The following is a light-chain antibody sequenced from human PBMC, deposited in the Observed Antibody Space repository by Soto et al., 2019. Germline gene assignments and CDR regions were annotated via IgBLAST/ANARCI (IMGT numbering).Light chain of an antibody. Sequence: DIQMTQSPSTLSASIGDRVTITCRASQSISTWLAWYQQKPGEAPKLLIYKASSLEGGVPSRFSGSGSGTEFTLTITSLQPDDLATYYCQQYDSYPYTFGQGTKLEIK. V-gene: IGKV1-5*03. CDR2: KAS. CDR1: QSISTW. CDR3: QQYDSYPYT. J-gene: IGKJ2*01.